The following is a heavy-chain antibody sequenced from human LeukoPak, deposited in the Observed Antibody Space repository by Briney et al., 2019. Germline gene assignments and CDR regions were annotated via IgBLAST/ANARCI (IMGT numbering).Heavy chain of an antibody. Sequence: SETLSLTCYVSGGSISSYYWSWIRQPAGKGLEWIGRISTSGSTNYNPSLKSRVTMSVDTSKNQFSLKLSSVTAADTAVYYCARTASLGDPLYYYDSSAPRWDYYFDYWGQGTLVTVSS. D-gene: IGHD3-22*01. CDR1: GGSISSYY. CDR3: ARTASLGDPLYYYDSSAPRWDYYFDY. J-gene: IGHJ4*02. V-gene: IGHV4-4*07. CDR2: ISTSGST.